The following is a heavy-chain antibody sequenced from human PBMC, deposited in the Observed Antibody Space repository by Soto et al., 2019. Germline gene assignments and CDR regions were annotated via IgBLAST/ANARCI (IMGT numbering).Heavy chain of an antibody. V-gene: IGHV4-59*01. J-gene: IGHJ4*02. CDR3: ARSRGGYFDY. CDR2: IYYSGST. Sequence: PSETLSLTYTVSGASISSYYWSWIRQPPGKGLEWIGYIYYSGSTNYNPSLKSRVTISLDTSKNQFSLKLSSVTAADTAVYYCARSRGGYFDYWGQGTLVTVSS. CDR1: GASISSYY. D-gene: IGHD3-22*01.